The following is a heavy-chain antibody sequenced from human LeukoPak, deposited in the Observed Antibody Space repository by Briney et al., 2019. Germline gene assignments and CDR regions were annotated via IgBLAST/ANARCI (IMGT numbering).Heavy chain of an antibody. Sequence: SETLSLTCAVYGGSSSGYYWSWIRQPPGKGLEWIGEINHSGSTNYNPSLRSRVTISVDTSKNQFSLKLSSVTAADTAVYYCARGAYYDILTYHYYYYGMDVWGQGTMVTVSS. V-gene: IGHV4-34*01. J-gene: IGHJ6*02. CDR1: GGSSSGYY. CDR3: ARGAYYDILTYHYYYYGMDV. D-gene: IGHD3-9*01. CDR2: INHSGST.